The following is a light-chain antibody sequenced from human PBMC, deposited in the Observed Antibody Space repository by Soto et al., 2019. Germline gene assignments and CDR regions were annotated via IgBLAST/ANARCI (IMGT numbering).Light chain of an antibody. Sequence: EIVLTQSPATLSLSPGERATLSCRASQSVSSYLAWYQQKPGQAPRLLIYDASNRATGIPARFSGSGSGTDFKLTISSLEPEDFAVYYCQQRSNWPPRLSFGGGTKVEIK. V-gene: IGKV3-11*01. CDR3: QQRSNWPPRLS. CDR2: DAS. J-gene: IGKJ4*01. CDR1: QSVSSY.